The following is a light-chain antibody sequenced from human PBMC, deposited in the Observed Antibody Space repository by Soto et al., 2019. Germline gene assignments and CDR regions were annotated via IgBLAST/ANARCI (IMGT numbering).Light chain of an antibody. Sequence: DIQMTQSPSTLSASVGDRVTVTCRASQSVSGWLAWYQQKPGKAPKLLIYDASTLETGVPSRFSGSGSGTEFTLTISGLQPDDFATYYCQQYNSFSRTFGQGTKVDIK. J-gene: IGKJ1*01. CDR2: DAS. V-gene: IGKV1-5*01. CDR3: QQYNSFSRT. CDR1: QSVSGW.